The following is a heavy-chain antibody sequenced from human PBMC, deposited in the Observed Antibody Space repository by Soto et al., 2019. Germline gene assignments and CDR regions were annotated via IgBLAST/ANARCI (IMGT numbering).Heavy chain of an antibody. CDR1: GFTVSNNS. Sequence: EVQLVESGGGLIQPGGSLRLSCAAPGFTVSNNSMRWVRQAPGKGLEWVSLIYSGGSTHYADSVKGRFTISRDNSKNTLYLQMNSLRVEDTAVYYCARDPPGIAASGGGGWGQGTLVTVSS. CDR2: IYSGGST. J-gene: IGHJ4*02. D-gene: IGHD6-13*01. CDR3: ARDPPGIAASGGGG. V-gene: IGHV3-53*01.